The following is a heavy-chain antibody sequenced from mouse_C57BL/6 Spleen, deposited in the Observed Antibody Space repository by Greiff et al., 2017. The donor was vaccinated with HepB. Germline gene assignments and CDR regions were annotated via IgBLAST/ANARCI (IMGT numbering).Heavy chain of an antibody. J-gene: IGHJ4*01. CDR2: ISDGGSYT. V-gene: IGHV5-4*01. CDR3: ARERADYDGSSSYYAMDY. Sequence: EVKLVESGGGLVKPGGSLKLSCAASGFTFSSYAMSWVRQTPEKRLEWVATISDGGSYTYYPDNVKGRFTISRDNAKNNLYLQMSHLKSEDTAMYYCARERADYDGSSSYYAMDYWGQGTSVTVSS. D-gene: IGHD1-1*01. CDR1: GFTFSSYA.